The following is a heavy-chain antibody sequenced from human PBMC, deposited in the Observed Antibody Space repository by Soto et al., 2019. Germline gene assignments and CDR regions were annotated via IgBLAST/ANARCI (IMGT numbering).Heavy chain of an antibody. V-gene: IGHV3-48*03. D-gene: IGHD1-1*01. CDR3: EREERYQGAFHF. CDR1: GYTFSDYD. J-gene: IGHJ4*02. Sequence: EVQLVESGGGPVQPGGSLRLACVASGYTFSDYDMNWVRQAPGKGLEGVAKISHSGNTRNYADSVKGRFTISRDNSKNTVYQQMNSLRVEDMAVYYWEREERYQGAFHFWGRGALVTVSP. CDR2: ISHSGNTR.